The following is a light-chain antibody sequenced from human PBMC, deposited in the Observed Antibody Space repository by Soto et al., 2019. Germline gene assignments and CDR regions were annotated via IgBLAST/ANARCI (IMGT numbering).Light chain of an antibody. J-gene: IGKJ5*01. Sequence: DVVMTQSPLSLPVTLGQPSSISCRSSQSLLHITGETFLFWYLQKPGKSPQLLIYEVSTRVSGVPERFSGSGSGTDFTLEISRVETDDVGIYYCMQSTQLPPTFGQGTRVEIK. CDR2: EVS. CDR1: QSLLHITGETF. V-gene: IGKV2D-29*02. CDR3: MQSTQLPPT.